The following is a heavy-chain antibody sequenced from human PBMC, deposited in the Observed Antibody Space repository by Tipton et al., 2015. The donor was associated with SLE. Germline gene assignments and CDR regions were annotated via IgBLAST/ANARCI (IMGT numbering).Heavy chain of an antibody. CDR3: TREDSPTGRMISVAGDPVSASDL. J-gene: IGHJ3*01. CDR1: GGSLSDYY. D-gene: IGHD3-16*01. Sequence: GLVKPSETLSLTCAVYGGSLSDYYCSWIRQPPGKGLEWIGEINENGRATYNPSLKSRVTISVGTSRNQLSLNLRSATAADTAVYYCTREDSPTGRMISVAGDPVSASDLWGQGTMVTVSS. CDR2: INENGRA. V-gene: IGHV4-34*01.